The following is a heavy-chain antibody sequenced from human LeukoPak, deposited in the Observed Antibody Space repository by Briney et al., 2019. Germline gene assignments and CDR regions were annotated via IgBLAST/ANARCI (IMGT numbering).Heavy chain of an antibody. J-gene: IGHJ6*02. Sequence: SQTLSLIYTVSGGSISSGGYYWSWIRQHPGKGLEWIGYIYYSGSTYYNPSLKSRVTISVDTSKNQFSLKLSSVTAADTAVYYCARDRVAAYGMDVWGQGTTVTVSS. V-gene: IGHV4-31*03. CDR1: GGSISSGGYY. CDR3: ARDRVAAYGMDV. CDR2: IYYSGST. D-gene: IGHD6-13*01.